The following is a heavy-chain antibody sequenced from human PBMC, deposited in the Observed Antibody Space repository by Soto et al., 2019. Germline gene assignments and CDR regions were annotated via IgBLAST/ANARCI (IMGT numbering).Heavy chain of an antibody. V-gene: IGHV4-39*02. CDR1: GGSISSSSYY. CDR3: ATQEVGGSYVYTFDP. Sequence: QLQLQESGPGLVKPSETLSLTCTVSGGSISSSSYYWGWIRQPPGKGLEWIGSIYYSGSTYYNPSLKSRVTISVDTSKNPFSLKLGSVTAADTAVYYCATQEVGGSYVYTFDPWGQGTLVTVSS. J-gene: IGHJ5*02. D-gene: IGHD1-26*01. CDR2: IYYSGST.